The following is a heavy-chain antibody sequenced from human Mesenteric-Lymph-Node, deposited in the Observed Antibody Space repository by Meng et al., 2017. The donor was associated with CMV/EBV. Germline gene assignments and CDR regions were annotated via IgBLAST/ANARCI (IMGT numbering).Heavy chain of an antibody. V-gene: IGHV4-61*01. CDR2: IYYSGST. J-gene: IGHJ5*02. CDR1: GGSVSSGIYY. D-gene: IGHD3-3*01. Sequence: GSLRLSCTVSGGSVSSGIYYWSWIRQPPGKGLEWIGYIYYSGSTNYNPSLKSRVTISVDTSKNQFSLKLSSVTAADTAVYYCARVVPPWSGYYAAAWFDPWGQGTLVTVSS. CDR3: ARVVPPWSGYYAAAWFDP.